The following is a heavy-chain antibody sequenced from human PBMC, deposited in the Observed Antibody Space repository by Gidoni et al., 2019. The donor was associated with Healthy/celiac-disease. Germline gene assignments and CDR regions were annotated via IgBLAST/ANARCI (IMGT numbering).Heavy chain of an antibody. CDR2: ISYDGSNK. CDR3: AKDLNEAMLDGGYLDY. CDR1: GFTFSSYG. D-gene: IGHD3-16*01. V-gene: IGHV3-30*18. Sequence: QVQLVESGGGVVQPGRSLRLSCAASGFTFSSYGMHWVRQAPGKGLEWVAVISYDGSNKYYADSVKGRFTISRDNSKNTLYLQMNSLRAEDTAVYYCAKDLNEAMLDGGYLDYWGQGTLVTVSS. J-gene: IGHJ4*02.